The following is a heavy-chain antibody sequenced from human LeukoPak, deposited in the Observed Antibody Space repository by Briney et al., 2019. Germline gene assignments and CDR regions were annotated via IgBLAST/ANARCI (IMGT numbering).Heavy chain of an antibody. CDR2: IWYDGSNK. D-gene: IGHD4-17*01. Sequence: GGSLRLSCAASGFTFSSYGMHWVRQAPGKGLEWVAVIWYDGSNKYYADSVKGRFTISRDNSKNTLYLQMNSLRAEDTAVYYCARVATVSNAFDIWGQGTMVTASS. V-gene: IGHV3-33*01. J-gene: IGHJ3*02. CDR3: ARVATVSNAFDI. CDR1: GFTFSSYG.